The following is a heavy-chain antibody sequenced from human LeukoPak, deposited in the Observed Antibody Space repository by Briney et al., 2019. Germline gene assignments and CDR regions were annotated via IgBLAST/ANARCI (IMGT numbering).Heavy chain of an antibody. Sequence: SETLSLTCAVYGGSFSGYYWSWIRQPPGKGLEWIGEINHSGSTNFNPSLKSRVTRSVDTSKNKFSLKLSSVTAADTAVYYCARGKNYYGSGSWQWLVLNSSPFDYWGQGTLVTVSS. CDR3: ARGKNYYGSGSWQWLVLNSSPFDY. J-gene: IGHJ4*02. V-gene: IGHV4-34*01. CDR1: GGSFSGYY. D-gene: IGHD3-10*01. CDR2: INHSGST.